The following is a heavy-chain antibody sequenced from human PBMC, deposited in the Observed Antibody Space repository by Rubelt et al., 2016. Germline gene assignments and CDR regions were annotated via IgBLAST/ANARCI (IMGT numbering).Heavy chain of an antibody. CDR1: GFTFSSYG. CDR3: AKGVGAEAVGGMDV. CDR2: IWYDGSNK. V-gene: IGHV3-33*06. J-gene: IGHJ6*01. D-gene: IGHD6-19*01. Sequence: GFTFSSYGMHWVRQAPGKGLEWVAVIWYDGSNKYYADSVKGRFTISRDNSKNTLYLHMKSLRADDTAVYYCAKGVGAEAVGGMDVWGQGTTVTVSS.